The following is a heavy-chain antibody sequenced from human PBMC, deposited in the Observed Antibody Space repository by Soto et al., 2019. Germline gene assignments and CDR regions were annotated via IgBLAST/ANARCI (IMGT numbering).Heavy chain of an antibody. D-gene: IGHD3-9*01. J-gene: IGHJ4*02. CDR2: IYYSGST. CDR1: GGSISSGDYY. V-gene: IGHV4-30-4*01. CDR3: ASGYYDILTGRDTKYYFDY. Sequence: SETLSLTCTVSGGSISSGDYYWSWIRQPPGKGLEWIGYIYYSGSTYYNPSLKSRVTISVDTSKNQFSLNLSSVTAADTAVYYCASGYYDILTGRDTKYYFDYWGQGALVTVSS.